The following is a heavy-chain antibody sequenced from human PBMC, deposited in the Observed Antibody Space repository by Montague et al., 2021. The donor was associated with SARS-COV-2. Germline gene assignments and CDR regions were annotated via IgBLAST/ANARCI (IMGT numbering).Heavy chain of an antibody. V-gene: IGHV3-74*01. J-gene: IGHJ4*02. Sequence: SLRLSCSASGLTFRNYWMEWVRQGPGKGLVWVSNVNPDGTRTNYXDSAEGRVTISRDNAKNTLYLQIDSLTADDTAVYYCARGASSNGLDEWGQGTLVTVSS. CDR3: ARGASSNGLDE. D-gene: IGHD6-19*01. CDR1: GLTFRNYW. CDR2: VNPDGTRT.